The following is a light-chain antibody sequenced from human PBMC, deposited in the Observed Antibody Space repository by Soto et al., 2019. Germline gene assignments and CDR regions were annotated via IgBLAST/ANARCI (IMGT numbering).Light chain of an antibody. Sequence: QSALTQPASVSGSPGQSITISCTGTSSDVGGYNYVSWYQQHPGKASKLIIYDFSNRPSGVSNRFSGSKSGNTASLTISGLQAEDEADYYCSSYTSSSKVFGTGTKVTVL. V-gene: IGLV2-14*01. J-gene: IGLJ1*01. CDR3: SSYTSSSKV. CDR1: SSDVGGYNY. CDR2: DFS.